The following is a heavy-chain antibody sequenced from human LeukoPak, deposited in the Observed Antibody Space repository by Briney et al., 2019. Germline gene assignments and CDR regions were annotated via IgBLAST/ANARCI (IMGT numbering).Heavy chain of an antibody. CDR2: ISTHNGNT. J-gene: IGHJ4*02. D-gene: IGHD2-8*01. Sequence: ASVKVSCKASGYSFMSYGMTWVRQTPGQGLEWMGWISTHNGNTKYAQKFQGRVTMTRDTSTSTVYMELSSLRSEDTAVYYCARDYSVPMLYGAYVDYWGQGTLVTVSS. CDR1: GYSFMSYG. CDR3: ARDYSVPMLYGAYVDY. V-gene: IGHV1-18*01.